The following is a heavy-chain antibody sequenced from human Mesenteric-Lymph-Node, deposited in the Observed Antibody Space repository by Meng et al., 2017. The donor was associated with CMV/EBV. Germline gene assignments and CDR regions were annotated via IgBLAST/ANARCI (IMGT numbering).Heavy chain of an antibody. D-gene: IGHD2-2*02. CDR2: IYPGDPDT. CDR3: ARFPYCSSSSCYTGGGYYYYGMDV. J-gene: IGHJ6*02. Sequence: GESLMISCKGSGYSFTSYWIGWVRQMPGKGLEWMGVIYPGDPDTRHSPSFQGQVTISADKSISTAYLQWSSLKASDTAMYYCARFPYCSSSSCYTGGGYYYYGMDVWGQGTTVTVSS. CDR1: GYSFTSYW. V-gene: IGHV5-51*01.